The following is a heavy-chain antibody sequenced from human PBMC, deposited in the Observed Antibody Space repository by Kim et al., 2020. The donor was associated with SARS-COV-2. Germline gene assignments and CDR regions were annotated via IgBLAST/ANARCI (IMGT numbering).Heavy chain of an antibody. D-gene: IGHD2-21*02. CDR2: INPSGVST. Sequence: ASVKVSCKASEYTFPSYYMHWVRQAPEQGLEGMGLINPSGVSTTYPQRSQGRVTMTRDTSTSTVYMELSSLRSEDTAVYYCAAGAYCGGDCYPDAFDIWGQGTMVTVSS. V-gene: IGHV1-46*01. J-gene: IGHJ3*02. CDR3: AAGAYCGGDCYPDAFDI. CDR1: EYTFPSYY.